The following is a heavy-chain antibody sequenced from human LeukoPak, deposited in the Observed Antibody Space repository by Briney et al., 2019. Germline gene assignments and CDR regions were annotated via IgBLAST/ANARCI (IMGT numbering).Heavy chain of an antibody. CDR3: ARATAFQFMGTYIS. D-gene: IGHD1-7*01. Sequence: GGSLRLSCAASGFTFSDYWMYWVRQGPGKRLLSVSRINPDGRTAHYADSVTGRFTISRDNARNTVYLQMNSLRAEDTGVYYCARATAFQFMGTYISWGLGVLVAVSS. V-gene: IGHV3-74*01. CDR2: INPDGRTA. J-gene: IGHJ5*02. CDR1: GFTFSDYW.